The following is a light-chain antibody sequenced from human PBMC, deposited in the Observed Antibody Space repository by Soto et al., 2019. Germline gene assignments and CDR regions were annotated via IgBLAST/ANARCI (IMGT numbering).Light chain of an antibody. CDR2: AAS. V-gene: IGKV1-39*01. CDR1: QSISSY. J-gene: IGKJ1*01. Sequence: DIQMTQSPSSLSASVRDRVTITCRASQSISSYLNWYQQKPGKAPKLLIYAASSLQSGVPSRFSGSGSGTDFPLTVSSLQPEDFATYFCQQSYSTPRTFGQGTKVEVK. CDR3: QQSYSTPRT.